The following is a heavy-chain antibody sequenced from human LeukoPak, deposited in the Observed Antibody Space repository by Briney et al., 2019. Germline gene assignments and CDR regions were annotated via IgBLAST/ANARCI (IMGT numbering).Heavy chain of an antibody. Sequence: GGSLRLSCSASGFTFSSYAMHWVRQAPGKGLEYVSAISSNGGSTYYADSVKGRFTISRDNSKNTLYLQMSSLRAEDTAVYYCVKGDMVRGVRGSLDYWGQGTLVTVSS. V-gene: IGHV3-64D*09. CDR1: GFTFSSYA. CDR3: VKGDMVRGVRGSLDY. J-gene: IGHJ4*02. CDR2: ISSNGGST. D-gene: IGHD3-10*01.